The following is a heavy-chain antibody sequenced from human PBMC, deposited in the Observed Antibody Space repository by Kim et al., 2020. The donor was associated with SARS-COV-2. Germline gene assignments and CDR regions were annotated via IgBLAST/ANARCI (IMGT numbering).Heavy chain of an antibody. Sequence: SLLLSFSSSGFPFSGFAMGWVRQAPGKGLEWVSTISAGGHRTHYADSVKGRFTISRDNSKNTLYLQMNNLRADDTAIYYCDAADYWGQGTLVTVSS. V-gene: IGHV3-23*01. CDR2: ISAGGHRT. CDR1: GFPFSGFA. J-gene: IGHJ4*02. CDR3: DAADY. D-gene: IGHD6-13*01.